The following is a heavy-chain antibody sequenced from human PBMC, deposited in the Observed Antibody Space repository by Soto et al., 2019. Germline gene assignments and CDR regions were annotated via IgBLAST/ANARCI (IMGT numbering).Heavy chain of an antibody. CDR1: GFTFSSHA. D-gene: IGHD6-13*01. CDR2: LSDSGDSI. J-gene: IGHJ4*02. V-gene: IGHV3-23*01. CDR3: AKVSSSWYAGFFDL. Sequence: EVQLLESGGGLVQPGRSLRLSCTASGFTFSSHAMTWVRQAPGKGLEWGSGLSDSGDSIYYADSVKGRFTIYRDNSMNTLYLQMNTLRVEDTAVYYCAKVSSSWYAGFFDLWGQGTLVTVSS.